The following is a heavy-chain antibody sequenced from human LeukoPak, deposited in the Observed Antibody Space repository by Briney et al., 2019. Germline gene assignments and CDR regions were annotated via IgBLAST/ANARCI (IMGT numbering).Heavy chain of an antibody. J-gene: IGHJ5*02. Sequence: SVKVSCKASGDTFSSYAISWVRQAPGQGLEWMGGIIPIFGTANYAQKFQGRVTITADESTSTAYMELSSLRSEDTAVYYCARDFGGDYYDSSGRFSNWFDPWGQGTLVTVSS. CDR1: GDTFSSYA. CDR3: ARDFGGDYYDSSGRFSNWFDP. CDR2: IIPIFGTA. V-gene: IGHV1-69*01. D-gene: IGHD3-22*01.